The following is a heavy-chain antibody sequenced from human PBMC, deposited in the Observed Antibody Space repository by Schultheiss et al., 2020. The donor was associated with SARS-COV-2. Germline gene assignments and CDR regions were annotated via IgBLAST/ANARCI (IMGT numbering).Heavy chain of an antibody. CDR3: AKGIVATLARYYYYGMDV. V-gene: IGHV3-48*01. Sequence: GGSLRLSCAASGFSFSSYSMNWVRQAPGKGLEWVSYISSGTNTIYYADSVKGRFTISRDNSKNTLYLQMNSLRAEDTAVYYCAKGIVATLARYYYYGMDVWGQGTTVTVSS. J-gene: IGHJ6*02. CDR1: GFSFSSYS. CDR2: ISSGTNTI. D-gene: IGHD5-12*01.